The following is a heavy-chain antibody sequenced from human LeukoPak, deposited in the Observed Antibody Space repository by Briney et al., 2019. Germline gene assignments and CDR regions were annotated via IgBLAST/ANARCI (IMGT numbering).Heavy chain of an antibody. D-gene: IGHD4-17*01. CDR2: IPSDGSYT. V-gene: IGHV3-30*18. Sequence: GSPRLSCAASGFNFNSHGMHWVCQAPGKGLEWVALIPSDGSYTYYADSVKGRFTISRDNSKNTLSLQMNSVRPDDTAVYYCAKDRYGGYGPFDNWGQGTMVTVSS. CDR1: GFNFNSHG. CDR3: AKDRYGGYGPFDN. J-gene: IGHJ3*02.